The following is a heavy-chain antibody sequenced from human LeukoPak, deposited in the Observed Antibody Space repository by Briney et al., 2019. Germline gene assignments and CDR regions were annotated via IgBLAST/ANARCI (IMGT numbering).Heavy chain of an antibody. CDR2: IYPGDSDT. V-gene: IGHV5-51*01. CDR3: ARRSERGYSSPIFY. CDR1: GSSLTKYW. D-gene: IGHD6-13*01. J-gene: IGHJ4*02. Sequence: GESLKISCKGSGSSLTKYWIGWVRQMPGKGLEWMGIIYPGDSDTRYSPSFQGQVTISADKSISTAYLQWSSLKASDTAMYYCARRSERGYSSPIFYWGQGTLVTVSS.